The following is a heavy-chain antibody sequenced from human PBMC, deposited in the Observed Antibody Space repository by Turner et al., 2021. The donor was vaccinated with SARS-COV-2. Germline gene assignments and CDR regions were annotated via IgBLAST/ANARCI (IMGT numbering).Heavy chain of an antibody. Sequence: QLQLQESGPGLVKPSETLSLTCTVYGGSISSSSYYWGWIRQPPGKGLEWIGSIYYSGSTYYNPSLKSRVTISVDTSKNQFSLKLSSVTAADTAVYYCAGEVVVLTTTHYGMDVWGQGTTVTVSS. CDR2: IYYSGST. CDR3: AGEVVVLTTTHYGMDV. J-gene: IGHJ6*02. V-gene: IGHV4-39*01. D-gene: IGHD1-26*01. CDR1: GGSISSSSYY.